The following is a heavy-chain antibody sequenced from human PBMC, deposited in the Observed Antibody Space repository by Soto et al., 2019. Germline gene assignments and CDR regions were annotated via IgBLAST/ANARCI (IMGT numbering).Heavy chain of an antibody. V-gene: IGHV4-30-4*01. J-gene: IGHJ5*02. CDR2: IYYSGST. CDR1: GCSISSGDYY. D-gene: IGHD3-3*01. Sequence: PSETLSLTCTVSGCSISSGDYYWSWIRQPPGKGLEWIGYIYYSGSTYYNPSLKSRVTISVDTSKNQFSLKLSSVTAADTAVYYCASVFGVVIDNWFDPWGQGTLVTVSS. CDR3: ASVFGVVIDNWFDP.